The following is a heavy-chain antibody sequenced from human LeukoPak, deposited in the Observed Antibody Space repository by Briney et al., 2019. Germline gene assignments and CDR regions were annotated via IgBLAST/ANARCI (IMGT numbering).Heavy chain of an antibody. D-gene: IGHD5-18*01. CDR1: GFTFSSYG. V-gene: IGHV3-30*18. Sequence: PGGSLRLSCAASGFTFSSYGMHWVRQAPGKGLEWVAVISYDGSNKYYADSVKGRFTISRDNSKNTLYLQMNSLRAEDTAVYYCAKEGSGIQLWPKLDYWGQGTLVTVSS. CDR2: ISYDGSNK. CDR3: AKEGSGIQLWPKLDY. J-gene: IGHJ4*02.